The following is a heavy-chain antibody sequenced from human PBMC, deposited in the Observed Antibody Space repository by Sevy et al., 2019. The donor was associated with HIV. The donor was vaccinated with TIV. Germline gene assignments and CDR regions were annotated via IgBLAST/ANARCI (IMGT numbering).Heavy chain of an antibody. J-gene: IGHJ4*02. CDR3: AILGVDCVSTNCYGMRSLSFDF. CDR2: ISYDGSSK. V-gene: IGHV3-30-3*01. CDR1: GFTFSSVA. Sequence: GGSLRLSCAASGFTFSSVAMHWVRQAPGKGLEWVAVISYDGSSKYYPDSVKGRFTISRANAKNTMYLQMNRLRPEDTAVYFCAILGVDCVSTNCYGMRSLSFDFWGQGTLVTVSS. D-gene: IGHD2-2*01.